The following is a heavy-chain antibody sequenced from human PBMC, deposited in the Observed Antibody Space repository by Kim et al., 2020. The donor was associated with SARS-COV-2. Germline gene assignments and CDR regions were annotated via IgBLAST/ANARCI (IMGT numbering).Heavy chain of an antibody. CDR3: MSDPGTY. CDR1: GFTIRTYS. J-gene: IGHJ4*02. Sequence: GGSLRLSCVASGFTIRTYSMTWVRQPPGKGLEWVCNIKEDGSEAYYADSVKGRFTISRDNAKNSLYLQMNSLRAEDTAVYYCMSDPGTYWGQGTRVIVSS. CDR2: IKEDGSEA. V-gene: IGHV3-7*01.